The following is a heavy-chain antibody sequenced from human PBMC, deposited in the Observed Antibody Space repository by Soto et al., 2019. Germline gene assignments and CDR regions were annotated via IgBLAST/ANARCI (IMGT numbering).Heavy chain of an antibody. CDR1: GYSFTSYW. J-gene: IGHJ6*02. Sequence: PGESLKISCKGSGYSFTSYWIGWVRQMPGKGLEWMGIIYPGDSDTRYSPSFQGQVTISADKSISTAYLQWSSLKASDTAMYYCASGGSWQYYYYGMDVWGQGTTVAVSS. V-gene: IGHV5-51*01. D-gene: IGHD2-15*01. CDR2: IYPGDSDT. CDR3: ASGGSWQYYYYGMDV.